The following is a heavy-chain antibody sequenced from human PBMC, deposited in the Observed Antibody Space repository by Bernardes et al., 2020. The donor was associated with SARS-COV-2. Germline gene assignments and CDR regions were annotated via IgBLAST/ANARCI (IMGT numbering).Heavy chain of an antibody. Sequence: TLSLTCTVSGGPVGDGNFHWGWVRQPPGKGLEWIGFIYYSGTTYYNPSLQSRVDLSVELTKNQFSLKLTSVSAADTGVYFCARAKDYDKLTGYYYYGMDVWGKGTTVTVSS. CDR2: IYYSGTT. CDR1: GGPVGDGNFH. V-gene: IGHV4-30-4*01. D-gene: IGHD3-9*01. J-gene: IGHJ6*04. CDR3: ARAKDYDKLTGYYYYGMDV.